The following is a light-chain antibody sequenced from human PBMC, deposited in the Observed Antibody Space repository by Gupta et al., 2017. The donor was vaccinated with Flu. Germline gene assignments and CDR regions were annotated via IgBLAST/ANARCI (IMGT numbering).Light chain of an antibody. CDR2: GAS. CDR1: QSISRSY. J-gene: IGKJ1*01. Sequence: IVLTQSPGTLCLSPGERATLSCGARQSISRSYVAWYQQKRGQAPRLLIYGASSRATGIPDRFSGSGSGTDFTLTISRLEPEDFAVYYCHHYGSSPTFGQGTKVEIK. CDR3: HHYGSSPT. V-gene: IGKV3-20*01.